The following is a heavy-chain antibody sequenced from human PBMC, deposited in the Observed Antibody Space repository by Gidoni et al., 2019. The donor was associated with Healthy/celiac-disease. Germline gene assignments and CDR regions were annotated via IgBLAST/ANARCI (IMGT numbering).Heavy chain of an antibody. D-gene: IGHD6-19*01. Sequence: EVQLVESGGGLVQPGGSLRLSCAASGFPFSSYAMRWVRQASGKGLEWVSAISGSGGSTYYADSVKGRFTISRDNSKNTLYLQMNSLRAEDTAVYYCAKAWLAHYYFDYWGQGTLVTVSS. CDR2: ISGSGGST. CDR3: AKAWLAHYYFDY. V-gene: IGHV3-23*04. CDR1: GFPFSSYA. J-gene: IGHJ4*02.